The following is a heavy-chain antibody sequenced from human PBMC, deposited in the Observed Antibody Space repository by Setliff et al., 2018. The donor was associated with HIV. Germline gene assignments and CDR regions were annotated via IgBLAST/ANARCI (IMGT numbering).Heavy chain of an antibody. V-gene: IGHV7-4-1*02. CDR2: INANSGSP. CDR3: ARGLYGDYGGDLNWLDP. CDR1: GYNFENYA. Sequence: ASVKVSCKTSGYNFENYAINWVRQAPGQGLEWMEWINANSGSPTYAQAFTGRFLFSVDTVVATAYLQINNLKTEDTAVYYCARGLYGDYGGDLNWLDPWGHGTRVTVSS. J-gene: IGHJ5*02. D-gene: IGHD4-17*01.